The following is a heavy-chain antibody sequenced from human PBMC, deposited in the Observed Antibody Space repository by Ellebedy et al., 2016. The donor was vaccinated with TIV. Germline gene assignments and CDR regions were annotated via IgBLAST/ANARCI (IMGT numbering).Heavy chain of an antibody. J-gene: IGHJ4*02. V-gene: IGHV3-13*01. D-gene: IGHD5-24*01. CDR3: ARATSGFDY. CDR2: ITSAGDT. Sequence: GESLKISCAASGFTFSSYDMHWVRQPTGKGLEWVSGITSAGDTYYLGSVKGRFIISRDSAKNPLYLQMNSLRAEDTAVYYCARATSGFDYWGQGALATVSS. CDR1: GFTFSSYD.